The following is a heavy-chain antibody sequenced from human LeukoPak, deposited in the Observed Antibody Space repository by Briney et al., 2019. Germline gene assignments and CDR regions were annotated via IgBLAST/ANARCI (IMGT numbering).Heavy chain of an antibody. Sequence: TGGSLRLSCAASGFTFGNYAMSWVGQAPGKGLEWVGFIRSKAYGETADYAASVKGRFTISRDDSKAIAYLQMNSLKTEDTAVYHCTRDRGAYNLYDYWGQGTLVTVSS. CDR1: GFTFGNYA. CDR3: TRDRGAYNLYDY. CDR2: IRSKAYGETA. V-gene: IGHV3-49*04. D-gene: IGHD1-1*01. J-gene: IGHJ4*02.